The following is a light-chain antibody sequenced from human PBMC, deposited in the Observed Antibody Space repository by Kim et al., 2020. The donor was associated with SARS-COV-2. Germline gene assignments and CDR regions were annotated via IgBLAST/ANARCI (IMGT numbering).Light chain of an antibody. Sequence: QSALTQPASVSGSPGQSITISCTGTSSDVGGYNYVSWYQQHPGKAPKFMIYEVSNRPSGVSNRFSGSKSGNTASLTISGLQAEDEADYYCSSYTSSGTLVFGGWTKVTVL. CDR3: SSYTSSGTLV. CDR1: SSDVGGYNY. V-gene: IGLV2-14*01. CDR2: EVS. J-gene: IGLJ2*01.